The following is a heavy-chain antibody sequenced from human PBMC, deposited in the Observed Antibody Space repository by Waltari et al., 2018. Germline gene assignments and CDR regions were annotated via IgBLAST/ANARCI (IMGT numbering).Heavy chain of an antibody. V-gene: IGHV4-59*01. J-gene: IGHJ5*02. CDR2: IYYTGST. Sequence: QVQLQESGPSLLKPSETLSLICTVSGGSISGFDWSWVRQPPGKGLDWIGYIYYTGSTNFNPSLKSRVTMSVDTSKNQFSLKLSSVTAADTAFDYCARGGGGDWEWFDPWGQGTLVTVSS. D-gene: IGHD2-21*02. CDR1: GGSISGFD. CDR3: ARGGGGDWEWFDP.